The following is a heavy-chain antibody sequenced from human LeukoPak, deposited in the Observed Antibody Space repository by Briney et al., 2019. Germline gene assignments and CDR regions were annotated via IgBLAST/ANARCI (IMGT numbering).Heavy chain of an antibody. Sequence: GRSLRLSCAASGFTFSSYAMHWVRQAPGKGLEWVAVISYDGSNKYYADSVKGRFTISRDNSKNTLYLQMGSLRAEDMAVYYCASIGAAGRWGQGTLVTVSS. CDR3: ASIGAAGR. CDR2: ISYDGSNK. CDR1: GFTFSSYA. V-gene: IGHV3-30*14. J-gene: IGHJ4*02. D-gene: IGHD6-13*01.